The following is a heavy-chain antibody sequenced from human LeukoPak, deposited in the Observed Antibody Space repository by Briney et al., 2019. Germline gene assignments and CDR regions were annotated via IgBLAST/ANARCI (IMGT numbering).Heavy chain of an antibody. Sequence: PSETLSLTCAVSGYSISSGYYWGWIRQPPGKGLEWIGSIYHSGSTYYNPSLKSRVTISVDTSKNQFSLKLSSVTAADTAVYYCARESTMARGGYGGIDYWGQGTLVTVSS. D-gene: IGHD3-10*01. J-gene: IGHJ4*02. CDR3: ARESTMARGGYGGIDY. CDR2: IYHSGST. V-gene: IGHV4-38-2*02. CDR1: GYSISSGYY.